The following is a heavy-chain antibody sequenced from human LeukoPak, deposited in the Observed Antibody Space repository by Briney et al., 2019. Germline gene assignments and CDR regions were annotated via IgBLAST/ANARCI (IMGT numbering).Heavy chain of an antibody. CDR2: ISIYNGNT. Sequence: ASVKVSCKASGYTFTNYGFSWVRQAPGQGLEWMGWISIYNGNTDYAQKLRGRVTMTTDTSTSTAYMELRSLRSDDTAVYYCARITYDFWSGYYMPDDPWGQGTLVTVSS. V-gene: IGHV1-18*01. J-gene: IGHJ5*02. CDR3: ARITYDFWSGYYMPDDP. CDR1: GYTFTNYG. D-gene: IGHD3-3*01.